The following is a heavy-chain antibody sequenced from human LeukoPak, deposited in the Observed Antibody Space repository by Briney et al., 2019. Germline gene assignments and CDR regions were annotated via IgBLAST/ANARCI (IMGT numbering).Heavy chain of an antibody. CDR1: GFTFSSYS. CDR2: ISSSSSYI. J-gene: IGHJ4*02. V-gene: IGHV3-21*04. D-gene: IGHD6-19*01. Sequence: GGSLRLSCAASGFTFSSYSMNWVRQAPGKGLEWVSSISSSSSYIYYADSVKGRFTISRDNAKNSLYLQMNSLRAEDTAVYYCAKDEGIAVAGTEASFDYWGQGTLVTVSS. CDR3: AKDEGIAVAGTEASFDY.